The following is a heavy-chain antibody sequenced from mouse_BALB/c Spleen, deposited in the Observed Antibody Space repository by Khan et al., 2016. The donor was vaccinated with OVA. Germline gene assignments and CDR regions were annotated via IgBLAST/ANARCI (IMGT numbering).Heavy chain of an antibody. CDR1: GYTFTTAG. Sequence: QVQLKQSGPELKKPGETVRISCKASGYTFTTAGMQWVQKMPGKGLKWIGWINTHSGVPKYAEDFKGRFAFSLDTSASTAYLQITNLKNEDTATYFCARGGAAYYRNDGGAMDYWGQGTSGTVSS. V-gene: IGHV9-4*02. CDR3: ARGGAAYYRNDGGAMDY. D-gene: IGHD2-14*01. CDR2: INTHSGVP. J-gene: IGHJ4*01.